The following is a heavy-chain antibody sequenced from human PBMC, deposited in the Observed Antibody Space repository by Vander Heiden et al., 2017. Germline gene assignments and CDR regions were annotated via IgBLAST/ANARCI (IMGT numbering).Heavy chain of an antibody. CDR1: GGSLSSTTYY. J-gene: IGHJ3*02. CDR3: ASLITMVRGTYAFNI. Sequence: QLQLQESGPGLVRPSETLYLICSVSGGSLSSTTYYWGWIRQPPGKGLEWIGSIYYSGSTYSNPSLKSRITISVDTSKNQFSLKLTSVTAADTAMYYCASLITMVRGTYAFNIWGQGTMVTVSS. V-gene: IGHV4-39*01. CDR2: IYYSGST. D-gene: IGHD3-10*01.